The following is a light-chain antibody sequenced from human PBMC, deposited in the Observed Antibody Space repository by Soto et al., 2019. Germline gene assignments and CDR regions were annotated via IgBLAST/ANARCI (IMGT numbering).Light chain of an antibody. J-gene: IGKJ4*01. CDR1: QSVSSSY. Sequence: EIVLTQSPGTLSLSPGERATLSCRASQSVSSSYLAWYQQKPGQAPRLLTYGASSRATGIPDRFSGSGSGTDFTLTISRLEPEDFAVYYCQQYGSSPLTFGGGTRWIS. CDR2: GAS. V-gene: IGKV3-20*01. CDR3: QQYGSSPLT.